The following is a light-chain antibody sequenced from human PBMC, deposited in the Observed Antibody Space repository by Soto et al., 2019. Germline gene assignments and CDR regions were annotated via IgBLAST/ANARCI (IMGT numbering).Light chain of an antibody. V-gene: IGKV3-20*01. CDR1: QSVSNSY. Sequence: EIVLTQSPGTLSLSPGERATLSCRASQSVSNSYLAWYHQKPGQAPRLLIYSASSRATGIPDRFSGSGSGTDFTLTISRLEPEDFAIYYCQQYGRSPLTFGGGTKVDIK. CDR3: QQYGRSPLT. CDR2: SAS. J-gene: IGKJ4*02.